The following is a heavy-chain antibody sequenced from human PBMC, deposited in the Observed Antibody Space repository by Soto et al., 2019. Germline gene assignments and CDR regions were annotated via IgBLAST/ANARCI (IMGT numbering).Heavy chain of an antibody. CDR1: GFSLSTTSVG. J-gene: IGHJ3*01. CDR2: IYWNGDK. D-gene: IGHD6-19*01. CDR3: VSMPPQQWMSFSV. V-gene: IGHV2-5*04. Sequence: QIILKESGPTLVKPTQTLTLTCNFSGFSLSTTSVGVGWIRQPPGKALEWLALIYWNGDKRYSPSQKRRLTILTDTSKNQVVLIMTNMGPIDTGTYYCVSMPPQQWMSFSVCGQGTMVIVSS.